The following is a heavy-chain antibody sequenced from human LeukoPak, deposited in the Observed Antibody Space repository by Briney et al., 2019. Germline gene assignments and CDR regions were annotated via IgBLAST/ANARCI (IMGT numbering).Heavy chain of an antibody. Sequence: ASVKVSCKASGYTFTSYGISWVRQAPGQGLEWMGWISAYNGHTNYAQKLQGRVTMTTDTSTSTAYMELRSLRSDDTAVYYCARAVAGEDAFDIWGQGTMVTVSS. V-gene: IGHV1-18*01. D-gene: IGHD6-19*01. J-gene: IGHJ3*02. CDR3: ARAVAGEDAFDI. CDR2: ISAYNGHT. CDR1: GYTFTSYG.